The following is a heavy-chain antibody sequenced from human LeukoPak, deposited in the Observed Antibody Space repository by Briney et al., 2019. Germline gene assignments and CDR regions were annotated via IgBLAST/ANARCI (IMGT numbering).Heavy chain of an antibody. CDR2: IYNSGDT. CDR3: ARCHPHVTTNWFDP. J-gene: IGHJ5*02. Sequence: SETLSLTCTVSGASISSGNYYWGWIRQRPGKGLEWLGTIYNSGDTYYKSSLRSRVTISVDTSKNQVSLKLSSVTAADTAVYYCARCHPHVTTNWFDPWGQGTLVTVSS. CDR1: GASISSGNYY. V-gene: IGHV4-39*01. D-gene: IGHD1-14*01.